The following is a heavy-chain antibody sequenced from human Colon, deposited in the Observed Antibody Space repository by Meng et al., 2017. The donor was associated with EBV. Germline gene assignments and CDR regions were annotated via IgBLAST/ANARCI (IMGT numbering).Heavy chain of an antibody. CDR3: ARRCDDIVVVPATITGNWFDP. CDR2: IYYSGST. D-gene: IGHD2-2*01. CDR1: GGSISSSSYY. J-gene: IGHJ5*02. V-gene: IGHV4-39*01. Sequence: QLQESGPGLVNPSETPSLTCTVSGGSISSSSYYWGWIRQPPGKGLEWIGSIYYSGSTYYNPSLKSRVTISVDTSKNQFSLKLSSVTAADTAVYYCARRCDDIVVVPATITGNWFDPWGQGTLITVSS.